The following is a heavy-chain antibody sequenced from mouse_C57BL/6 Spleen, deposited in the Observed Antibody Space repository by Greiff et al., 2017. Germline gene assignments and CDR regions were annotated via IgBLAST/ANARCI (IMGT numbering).Heavy chain of an antibody. CDR3: AREGDYDSSQDWFAY. V-gene: IGHV1-52*01. J-gene: IGHJ3*01. D-gene: IGHD1-1*01. CDR2: IDPSDSET. CDR1: GYTFTSYW. Sequence: QVQLQQPGAELVRPGSSVKLSCKASGYTFTSYWMHWVKQRPIQGLEWIGNIDPSDSETHYNQKFKDKATLTVDKSSSTAYMQLSSLTSEDSAVYYCAREGDYDSSQDWFAYWGQGALVTVSA.